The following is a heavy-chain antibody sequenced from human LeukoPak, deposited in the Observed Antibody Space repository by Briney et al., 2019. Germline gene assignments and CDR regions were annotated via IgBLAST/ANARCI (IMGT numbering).Heavy chain of an antibody. CDR2: INHSGST. CDR3: ARETPMTTVTPLDY. J-gene: IGHJ4*02. D-gene: IGHD4-17*01. CDR1: GGSFSGYY. Sequence: SETLSLTCAVYGGSFSGYYWSWIRQPPGKGLEWIGEINHSGSTNYNPSLKSRVTISVDTSKNQFSRKLSSVTAADTAVYYCARETPMTTVTPLDYWGQGTLVTVS. V-gene: IGHV4-34*01.